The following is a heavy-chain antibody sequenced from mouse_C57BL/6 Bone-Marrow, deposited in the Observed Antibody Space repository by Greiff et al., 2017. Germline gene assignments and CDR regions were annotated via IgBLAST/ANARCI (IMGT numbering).Heavy chain of an antibody. CDR1: GYTFTSYW. CDR2: IYPGSGST. D-gene: IGHD2-4*01. V-gene: IGHV1-55*01. CDR3: ARSRIYYDYDGGDWYFDV. J-gene: IGHJ1*03. Sequence: QVQLQQPGAELVKPGASVKMSCKASGYTFTSYWITWVKQRPGQGLEWIGDIYPGSGSTNYNEKFKSKATLTVDTSSSTAYMQLSSLTSEDSAVYYCARSRIYYDYDGGDWYFDVWGTGTTVTVSS.